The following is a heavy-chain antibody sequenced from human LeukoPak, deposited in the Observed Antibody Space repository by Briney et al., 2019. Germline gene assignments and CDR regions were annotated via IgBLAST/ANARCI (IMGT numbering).Heavy chain of an antibody. CDR2: ISYDGSNK. Sequence: PGRSLRLSCAASGFTFSSYGMHWVRQAAGKGLEWVAVISYDGSNKYYADSVKGRFTISRDNSKNTLYLQMNSLRAEDTAVYHCATTRRMLVVAATPLDYWGQGTLVTVSS. V-gene: IGHV3-30*03. J-gene: IGHJ4*02. D-gene: IGHD2-15*01. CDR1: GFTFSSYG. CDR3: ATTRRMLVVAATPLDY.